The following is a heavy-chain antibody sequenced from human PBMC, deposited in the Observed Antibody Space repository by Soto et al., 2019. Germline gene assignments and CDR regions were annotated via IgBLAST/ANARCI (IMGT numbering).Heavy chain of an antibody. V-gene: IGHV3-23*01. CDR2: ISGGVGST. D-gene: IGHD3-16*01. CDR1: GFTFSSYA. CDR3: ARDRVGRGSDAFDI. J-gene: IGHJ3*02. Sequence: EVQLLESGGGLVQPGGSLRLSCAASGFTFSSYAMSWVRQAPGKGLEWVSGISGGVGSTYYADSVKGRFTISRDNSSSTQWLQMNGLRAEDTAVYYCARDRVGRGSDAFDIWGQGTMVIGYS.